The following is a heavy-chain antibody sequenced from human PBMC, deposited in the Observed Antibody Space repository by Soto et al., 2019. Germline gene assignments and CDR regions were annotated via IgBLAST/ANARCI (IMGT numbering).Heavy chain of an antibody. CDR3: AREVEMATIKLYFDY. V-gene: IGHV3-33*08. Sequence: LRLSCAASGFTFISDCMHWVRHAPGKGLEWVAVIWYDGSNKYYADSVKGRFTISRDNSKNTLYLQMNSLRAEDTAVYYCAREVEMATIKLYFDYWGQGTLVIVSS. D-gene: IGHD5-12*01. CDR2: IWYDGSNK. J-gene: IGHJ4*02. CDR1: GFTFISDC.